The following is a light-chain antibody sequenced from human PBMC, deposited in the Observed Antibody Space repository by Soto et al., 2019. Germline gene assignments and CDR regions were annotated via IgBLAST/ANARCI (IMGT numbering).Light chain of an antibody. CDR1: QSLVYRDGNTY. CDR3: MQGTHWPPT. V-gene: IGKV2-30*01. J-gene: IGKJ1*01. Sequence: DVVMTQSPLSLPVTLGQPASISCRSSQSLVYRDGNTYLNWLQQRPGQSPRRLIYKVSNRDSGVPDSFSGSGSGTDFTLKISRVEAEDVGVYYCMQGTHWPPTFGQGTKVEIK. CDR2: KVS.